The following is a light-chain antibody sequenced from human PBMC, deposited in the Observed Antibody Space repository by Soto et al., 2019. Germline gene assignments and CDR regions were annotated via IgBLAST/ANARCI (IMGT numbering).Light chain of an antibody. CDR1: SSDVGGYDH. CDR2: DVS. Sequence: QSVLTQPASVSGSPGQSITISCTGTSSDVGGYDHVSWYQQHPGKAPKLMIYDVSNRPSGVSNRFSGSKSGNTASLAVSGLQAEDEADYYCSSYTSRDTLVFGGGTKVTV. V-gene: IGLV2-14*03. CDR3: SSYTSRDTLV. J-gene: IGLJ3*02.